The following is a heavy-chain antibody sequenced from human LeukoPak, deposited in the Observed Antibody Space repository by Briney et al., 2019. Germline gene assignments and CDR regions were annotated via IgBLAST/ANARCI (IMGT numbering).Heavy chain of an antibody. CDR1: GFTFSSYA. CDR2: ISGSGGST. D-gene: IGHD3-22*01. J-gene: IGHJ4*02. CDR3: AKDLPDYYYDSSAYYYSPFDY. Sequence: GGSLRLSCVASGFTFSSYAMSWVRQAPGKGLGWVSSISGSGGSTYYADSVKGRFTISRDNSKNTLYLQMKSLRAEDTAVYYCAKDLPDYYYDSSAYYYSPFDYWGQGTLVTVSS. V-gene: IGHV3-23*01.